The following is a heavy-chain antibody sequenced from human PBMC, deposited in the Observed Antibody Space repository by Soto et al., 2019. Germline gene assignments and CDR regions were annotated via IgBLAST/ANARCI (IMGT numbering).Heavy chain of an antibody. Sequence: GASVKVSCKASGGTFSSYAISWVRQAPGQGLEWMGGIIPIFGTANYAQKFQGRVTITADESTSTAYMELSSLRSEDTAVYYCAGLYGDYVLDYWGQGTLVTVSS. V-gene: IGHV1-69*13. CDR2: IIPIFGTA. J-gene: IGHJ4*02. CDR1: GGTFSSYA. CDR3: AGLYGDYVLDY. D-gene: IGHD4-17*01.